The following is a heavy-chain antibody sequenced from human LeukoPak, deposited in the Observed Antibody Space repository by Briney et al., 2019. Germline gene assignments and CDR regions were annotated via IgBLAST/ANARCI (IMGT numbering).Heavy chain of an antibody. V-gene: IGHV4-30-4*08. CDR2: IYYSGST. J-gene: IGHJ6*03. Sequence: SQTLSLTCTVSGGSISSGDYYWSWILQPPGKGLEWIGYIYYSGSTYYNPSLKSRVTISVDTSKNQFSLKLSSVTAADTAVYYCAREHGYYCMDVWGKGTTVTVSS. D-gene: IGHD2-21*01. CDR3: AREHGYYCMDV. CDR1: GGSISSGDYY.